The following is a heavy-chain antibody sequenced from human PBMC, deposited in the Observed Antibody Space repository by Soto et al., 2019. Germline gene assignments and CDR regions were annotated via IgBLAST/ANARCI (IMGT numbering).Heavy chain of an antibody. D-gene: IGHD6-19*01. CDR1: GYTFTSYA. CDR2: INAGNGNT. Sequence: QVPLVQSGAEVKKPGASVKVSCKASGYTFTSYAMHWVRQAPGQRLEWMGWINAGNGNTKYSQKFQGRVTITRDTSASTAYTELSSLRSEDTAVYYCARDGQWLVHWFDPWGQGTLVTVSS. V-gene: IGHV1-3*01. CDR3: ARDGQWLVHWFDP. J-gene: IGHJ5*02.